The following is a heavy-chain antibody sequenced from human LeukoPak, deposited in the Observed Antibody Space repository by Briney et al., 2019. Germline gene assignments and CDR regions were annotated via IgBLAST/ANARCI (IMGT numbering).Heavy chain of an antibody. Sequence: GGSLRLSCAASGFTFSNYAMHWVRQAPGKGLEWVAVISYDGSNQEYADSVKGLFIISRDNSKATLYLQMNLLRTGDTALYYCARERGSGWYYLDYWGQGALVTVSS. CDR1: GFTFSNYA. CDR2: ISYDGSNQ. CDR3: ARERGSGWYYLDY. J-gene: IGHJ4*02. V-gene: IGHV3-30*04. D-gene: IGHD6-19*01.